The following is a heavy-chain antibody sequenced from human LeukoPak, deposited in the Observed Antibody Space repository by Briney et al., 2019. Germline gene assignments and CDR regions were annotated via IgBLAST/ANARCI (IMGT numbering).Heavy chain of an antibody. CDR1: GGSLSNYY. Sequence: KPSETLSLTCTVSGGSLSNYYWSWIRQPAGKGLEWIGRIYSSGSTNYNPSLESRVTMSLDTSKNQFSLKLSSVTAADTAVYYCARVSLYYGVFDYWGQGTLVTVSS. V-gene: IGHV4-4*07. J-gene: IGHJ4*02. CDR2: IYSSGST. CDR3: ARVSLYYGVFDY. D-gene: IGHD1-26*01.